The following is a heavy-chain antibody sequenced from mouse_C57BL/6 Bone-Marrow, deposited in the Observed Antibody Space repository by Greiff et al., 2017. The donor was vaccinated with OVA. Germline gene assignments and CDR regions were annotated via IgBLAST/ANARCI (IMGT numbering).Heavy chain of an antibody. CDR1: GFTFSSYA. Sequence: DVMLVESGGGLVKPGGSLKLSCAASGFTFSSYAMSWVRQTPEKRLEWVATISAGGSYTYYPDNVKGRFTISKDNAKNNQYLQLSHLKSEDTAIYYCAGDRGTGWYFDVWGTGTTVTVSS. D-gene: IGHD3-1*01. CDR2: ISAGGSYT. CDR3: AGDRGTGWYFDV. V-gene: IGHV5-4*01. J-gene: IGHJ1*03.